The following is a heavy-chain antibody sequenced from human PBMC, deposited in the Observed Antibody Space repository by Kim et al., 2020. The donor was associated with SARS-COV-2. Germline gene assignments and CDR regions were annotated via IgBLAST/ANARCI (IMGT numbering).Heavy chain of an antibody. CDR1: GDSVSSNSAA. D-gene: IGHD4-17*01. CDR3: ARGLLNWGDYGGNSHDFDY. Sequence: SQTLSLTCAISGDSVSSNSAAWNWIRQSPSRGLEWLGRTYYRSKWYNDYAVSVKSRITINPDTSKNQFSLQLNSVTPEDTAVYYCARGLLNWGDYGGNSHDFDYWGQGTLVTVSS. V-gene: IGHV6-1*01. CDR2: TYYRSKWYN. J-gene: IGHJ4*02.